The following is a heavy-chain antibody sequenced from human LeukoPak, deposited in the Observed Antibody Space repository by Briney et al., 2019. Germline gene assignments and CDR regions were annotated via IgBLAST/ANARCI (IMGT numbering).Heavy chain of an antibody. CDR2: IWYDGSNK. Sequence: GGSLRLSCAASRFTFSSYGMHWVRQAPGKGLERVAVIWYDGSNKYYADSVKGRFSISRDNSKNTLYLQMNSLRAEDTAMYYCARDYDSRGYSPAAWGQGTLVTVSS. V-gene: IGHV3-33*01. CDR1: RFTFSSYG. J-gene: IGHJ1*01. D-gene: IGHD3-22*01. CDR3: ARDYDSRGYSPAA.